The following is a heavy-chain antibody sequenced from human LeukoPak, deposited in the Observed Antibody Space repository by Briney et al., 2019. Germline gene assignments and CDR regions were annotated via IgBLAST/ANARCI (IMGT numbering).Heavy chain of an antibody. V-gene: IGHV4-30-2*01. Sequence: SQTLSLTCTVSGGSISSGGYYWSWIRQPPGKGLEWIGYIYHSGSTYYNPSLKSRVTISVDRSKNQFSLKLSSVTAADTAVYYCARDCGGDPQGFDPWGQGTLVTVSS. CDR3: ARDCGGDPQGFDP. J-gene: IGHJ5*02. CDR2: IYHSGST. CDR1: GGSISSGGYY. D-gene: IGHD2-21*02.